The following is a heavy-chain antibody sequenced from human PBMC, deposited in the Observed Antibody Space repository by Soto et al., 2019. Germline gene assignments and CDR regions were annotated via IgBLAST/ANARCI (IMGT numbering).Heavy chain of an antibody. V-gene: IGHV4-30-2*01. Sequence: SETLSLTCAVSGGSISSGGYSWSWIRQPPGKDLEWIGYIYHSGSTYYNPSLKSRVTISVDRSKNQFSLKLSSVTAADTAVYYCARGRELGSPFDYWGQGTLVTVSS. D-gene: IGHD7-27*01. CDR1: GGSISSGGYS. CDR3: ARGRELGSPFDY. J-gene: IGHJ4*02. CDR2: IYHSGST.